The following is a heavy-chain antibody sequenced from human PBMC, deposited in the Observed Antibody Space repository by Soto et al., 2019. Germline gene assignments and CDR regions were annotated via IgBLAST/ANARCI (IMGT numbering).Heavy chain of an antibody. CDR1: GFTFSSYS. J-gene: IGHJ4*02. V-gene: IGHV3-21*01. CDR3: ARSSIAARGVVGGLSDY. D-gene: IGHD6-6*01. Sequence: EVQLVESGGGLVKPGGSLRLSCEASGFTFSSYSMNWVRQAPGKGLEWVSSISSSSSYIYYADSVKGRFTISRDNDQNSLYLQMNSLRAEDTAVYYCARSSIAARGVVGGLSDYWGQGTLVTVSS. CDR2: ISSSSSYI.